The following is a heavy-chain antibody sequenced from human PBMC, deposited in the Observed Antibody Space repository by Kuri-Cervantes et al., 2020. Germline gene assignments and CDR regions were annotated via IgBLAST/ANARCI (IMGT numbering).Heavy chain of an antibody. CDR1: GFTFSSYG. D-gene: IGHD3-16*01. CDR3: ARHGVVMTYGGLDY. V-gene: IGHV3-30*02. CDR2: IRYDGTIK. Sequence: GGSLRLSCAASGFTFSSYGMHWVRQAPGKGLEWVAFIRYDGTIKYYADSVKGRFTISRDNSKNTLYLQMNSLRAEDTAVYYCARHGVVMTYGGLDYWGQGTLVTVSS. J-gene: IGHJ4*02.